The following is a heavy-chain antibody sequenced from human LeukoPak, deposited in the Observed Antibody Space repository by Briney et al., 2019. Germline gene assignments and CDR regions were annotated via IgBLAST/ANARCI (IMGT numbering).Heavy chain of an antibody. CDR3: TIHSDYDSSGYYYPRLFDY. CDR2: IYPGDPDT. J-gene: IGHJ4*02. Sequence: GESLKISCKGSGYSFTSYWIGWVRQMPGKGLEWMGIIYPGDPDTRYSPSFQGQVTISADKSISTACLQWSSLKASDTAMYYCTIHSDYDSSGYYYPRLFDYWGQGTLVTVSS. V-gene: IGHV5-51*01. D-gene: IGHD3-22*01. CDR1: GYSFTSYW.